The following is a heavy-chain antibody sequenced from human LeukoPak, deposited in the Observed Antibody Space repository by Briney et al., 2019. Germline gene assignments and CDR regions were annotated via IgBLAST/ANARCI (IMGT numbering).Heavy chain of an antibody. CDR3: AKSYYYDSSGLFDY. CDR2: ISGSGGGT. D-gene: IGHD3-22*01. CDR1: GFTFSSYA. V-gene: IGHV3-23*01. Sequence: GGSLRLSCAASGFTFSSYAMSWVRQAPGKGLEWVSAISGSGGGTYYADSVKGRFTISRDNSKNTLYLQMNSLGAEDTAVYYCAKSYYYDSSGLFDYWGQGTLVTVSS. J-gene: IGHJ4*02.